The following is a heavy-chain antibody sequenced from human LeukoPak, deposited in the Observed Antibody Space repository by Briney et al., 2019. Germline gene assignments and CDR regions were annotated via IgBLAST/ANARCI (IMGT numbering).Heavy chain of an antibody. CDR1: GGSISSGGYY. CDR3: ARVVRYYDNSGYSKGYFDY. CDR2: IYYSGST. Sequence: PSQTLSLTCTVSGGSISSGGYYWSWIRQHPGKGLEWIGYIYYSGSTYYNPSLKSRVTISVDTSTHQFSLKLSSVTAADTAVYYCARVVRYYDNSGYSKGYFDYWGQGTLVTVSS. V-gene: IGHV4-31*03. D-gene: IGHD3-22*01. J-gene: IGHJ4*02.